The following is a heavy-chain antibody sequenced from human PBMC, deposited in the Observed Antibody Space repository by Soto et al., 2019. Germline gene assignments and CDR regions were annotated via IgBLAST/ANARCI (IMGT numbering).Heavy chain of an antibody. V-gene: IGHV1-69*01. CDR3: AREAPYCTSATCPKFYDMDV. J-gene: IGHJ6*02. CDR2: IIPILNSP. CDR1: GGTFGSYA. Sequence: QVHLVQSGAEVKKPGSSVKVSCKASGGTFGSYAITWVRRAPGQGLEWLGGIIPILNSPAYAEKFKARVVITADEVTNKAYMELNSLRFDDTAVYYCAREAPYCTSATCPKFYDMDVWGQGTTVTVAS. D-gene: IGHD2-2*01.